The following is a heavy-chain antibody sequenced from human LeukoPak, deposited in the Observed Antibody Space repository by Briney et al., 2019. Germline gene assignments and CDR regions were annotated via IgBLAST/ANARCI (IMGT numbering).Heavy chain of an antibody. V-gene: IGHV4-34*01. CDR2: INHSGST. D-gene: IGHD3-16*02. CDR1: GGSFSGYY. Sequence: SETLSLTCAVYGGSFSGYYWSWIRQPPGKGLEWIGEINHSGSTNYNPSLKSRVTISVDTSKNQFSLKLSSVTAADTAVYYCARGQGYTIDYWGQGTLVTVS. CDR3: ARGQGYTIDY. J-gene: IGHJ4*02.